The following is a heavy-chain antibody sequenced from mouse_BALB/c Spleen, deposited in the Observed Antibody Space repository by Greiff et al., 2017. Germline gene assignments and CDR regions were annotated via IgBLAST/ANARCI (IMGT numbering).Heavy chain of an antibody. Sequence: VQLQQPGAELVRPGASVKLSCKASGYTFTSYWINWVKQRPGQGLEWIGNIYPSDSYTNYNQKFKDKATLTVDKSSSTAYMQLSSPTSEDSAVYYCTRSGLGRTYWYFDVWGAGTTVTVSS. CDR3: TRSGLGRTYWYFDV. CDR1: GYTFTSYW. J-gene: IGHJ1*01. V-gene: IGHV1-69*02. CDR2: IYPSDSYT. D-gene: IGHD4-1*01.